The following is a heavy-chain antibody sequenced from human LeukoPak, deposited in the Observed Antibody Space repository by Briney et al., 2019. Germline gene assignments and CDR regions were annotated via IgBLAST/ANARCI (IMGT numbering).Heavy chain of an antibody. CDR3: ARDRSRIAVWFGGV. CDR2: ISYDGSNK. J-gene: IGHJ4*02. CDR1: GFTFSSYA. D-gene: IGHD3-10*01. Sequence: PGGSLRLSCAASGFTFSSYAMHWVRQAPGKGLEWVAVISYDGSNKYYADSVKGRFTISRDNSKNTLYLQMNSLRAEDTAVYYCARDRSRIAVWFGGVWGQGTLVTVSS. V-gene: IGHV3-30*04.